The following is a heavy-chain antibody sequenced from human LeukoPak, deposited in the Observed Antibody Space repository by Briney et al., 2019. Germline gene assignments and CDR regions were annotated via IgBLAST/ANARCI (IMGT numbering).Heavy chain of an antibody. CDR3: ARGYSYDSSGYFTY. Sequence: GGSLRLSCAASGFTFSSYSMNWVRQAPGKGLEWVSYISSSSSTIYYADSVKGRFTISRDNAKNPLYLQMNSLRAEDTAVYYCARGYSYDSSGYFTYWGQGTLVTVSS. V-gene: IGHV3-48*04. CDR2: ISSSSSTI. J-gene: IGHJ4*02. CDR1: GFTFSSYS. D-gene: IGHD3-22*01.